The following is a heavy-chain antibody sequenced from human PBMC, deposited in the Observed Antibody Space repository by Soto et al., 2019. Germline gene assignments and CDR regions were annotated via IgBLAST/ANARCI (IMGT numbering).Heavy chain of an antibody. Sequence: SETLSLTCPVSGGSISSYDWSWIRQPPGKGLEWIGYIYYSGSTNYNPSLKSRVTISVDTSKNQFSLKLSSVTAADTAVYYCARSGDYDAFDIWGQGTMVTVSS. D-gene: IGHD4-17*01. CDR1: GGSISSYD. V-gene: IGHV4-59*01. J-gene: IGHJ3*02. CDR3: ARSGDYDAFDI. CDR2: IYYSGST.